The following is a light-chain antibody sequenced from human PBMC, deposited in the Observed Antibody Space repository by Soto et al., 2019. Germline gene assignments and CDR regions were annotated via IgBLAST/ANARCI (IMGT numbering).Light chain of an antibody. J-gene: IGLJ3*02. CDR1: TSNIGTNS. V-gene: IGLV1-44*01. Sequence: QPVLTQPPSASGTPGQRVTISCSGATSNIGTNSVRWYQQVPGTAPKVLIYNNHDRPSGVPDRFSGSKSGTSASLAISGLQSDEEADYYCAAWEDNLWLFGGGTKLTVL. CDR3: AAWEDNLWL. CDR2: NNH.